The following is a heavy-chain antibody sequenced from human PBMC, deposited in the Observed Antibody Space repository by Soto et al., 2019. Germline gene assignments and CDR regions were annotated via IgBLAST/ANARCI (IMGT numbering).Heavy chain of an antibody. CDR3: ARAPGGDTAVTTPYYGMDV. Sequence: QVQLVQSGAEVKKPGASVKVSCKASGYTFTSYGISWVRQAPGQGLEWMGWISAYNGNTNYAQKFQGRVTITADESTSTAYMELSSLRSEDTAVYYCARAPGGDTAVTTPYYGMDVWGQGTTVTVSS. V-gene: IGHV1-18*01. D-gene: IGHD5-18*01. CDR1: GYTFTSYG. CDR2: ISAYNGNT. J-gene: IGHJ6*02.